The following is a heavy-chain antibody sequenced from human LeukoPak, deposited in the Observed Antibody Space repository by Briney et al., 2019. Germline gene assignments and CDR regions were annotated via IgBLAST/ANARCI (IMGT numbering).Heavy chain of an antibody. CDR2: INRSGST. Sequence: KPSETLSLTCAVYGGSFSGYYWSWIRQPPGKGLEWIGEINRSGSTNYNPSLKSRVTISVDTSKNQFSLKLSSVTAADTAVYYCARGFGVVKGSFDYWGQGTLVTVSS. D-gene: IGHD3-3*01. CDR1: GGSFSGYY. V-gene: IGHV4-34*01. CDR3: ARGFGVVKGSFDY. J-gene: IGHJ4*02.